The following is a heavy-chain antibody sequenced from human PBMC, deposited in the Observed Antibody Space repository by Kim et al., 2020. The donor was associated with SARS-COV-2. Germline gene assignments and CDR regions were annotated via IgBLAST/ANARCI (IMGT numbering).Heavy chain of an antibody. Sequence: TRYRPTVQGQVTISADKSISTAYRQWSSLQASDTAMYYCATHFPMRFPMDVWGQGTTVTVSS. CDR2: T. D-gene: IGHD2-2*01. V-gene: IGHV5-51*01. J-gene: IGHJ6*02. CDR3: ATHFPMRFPMDV.